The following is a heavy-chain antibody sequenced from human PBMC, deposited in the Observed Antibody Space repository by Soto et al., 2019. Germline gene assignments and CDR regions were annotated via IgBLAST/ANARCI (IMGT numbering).Heavy chain of an antibody. CDR2: ISYDGSNK. V-gene: IGHV3-30*18. J-gene: IGHJ4*02. D-gene: IGHD3-3*01. Sequence: GGSLRLSCAASGFTFSSYGMHWVRQAPGKGLEWVAVISYDGSNKFYADSVKGRFTISRDNSKNTLYLQMNSLRAEDTAVFYCAKALAHDFWSGSIEYWGQGTLVTVSS. CDR1: GFTFSSYG. CDR3: AKALAHDFWSGSIEY.